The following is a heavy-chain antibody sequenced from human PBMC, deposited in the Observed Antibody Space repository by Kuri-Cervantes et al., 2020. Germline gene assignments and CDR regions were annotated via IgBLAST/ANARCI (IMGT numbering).Heavy chain of an antibody. CDR3: AADLPSLSAYPFDY. Sequence: GGSLRLSCAASGFTFSGAWMGWVRQAPGKGLEWVALIKSKADGETTHYAAPVKGRFTISRDDSRSMLYLQMNSLKTDDTAVYYCAADLPSLSAYPFDYWGQGTLVTVSS. CDR1: GFTFSGAW. V-gene: IGHV3-15*01. D-gene: IGHD3-3*01. J-gene: IGHJ4*02. CDR2: IKSKADGETT.